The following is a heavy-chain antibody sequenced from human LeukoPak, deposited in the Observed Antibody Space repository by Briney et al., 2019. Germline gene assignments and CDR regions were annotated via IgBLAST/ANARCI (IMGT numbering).Heavy chain of an antibody. J-gene: IGHJ4*02. CDR2: INAGNGNT. D-gene: IGHD2-15*01. CDR1: GGTFSSYA. Sequence: ASVKVSCKASGGTFSSYAISWVRQAPGQRLEWMGWINAGNGNTKYSQKFQGRVTITRDTSASTAYMELSSLRSEDTAVYYCARGYCSGGSCYPFDYWGQGTLVTVSS. V-gene: IGHV1-3*01. CDR3: ARGYCSGGSCYPFDY.